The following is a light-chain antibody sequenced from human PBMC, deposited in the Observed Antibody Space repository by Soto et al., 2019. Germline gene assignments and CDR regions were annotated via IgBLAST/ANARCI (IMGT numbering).Light chain of an antibody. CDR1: HDISTY. CDR3: QQYGT. Sequence: DIQLTQSASLVSASVGDRVTITCRASHDISTYLAWYQQKPGKAPKLMIYEASTLQSGVPSRFSGSGSGTEFTLTISSLQPDDFATYYCQQYGTFGQGTKVDIK. J-gene: IGKJ1*01. CDR2: EAS. V-gene: IGKV1-9*01.